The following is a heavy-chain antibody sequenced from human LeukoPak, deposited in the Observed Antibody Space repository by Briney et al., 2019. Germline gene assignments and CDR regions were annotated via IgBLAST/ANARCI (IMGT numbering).Heavy chain of an antibody. CDR3: ARGPYSYDSSGAFDI. V-gene: IGHV4-61*02. J-gene: IGHJ3*02. CDR1: GGSISSGTYY. Sequence: PSQTLSLTCTVSGGSISSGTYYWGWIRQPAGKGLEWIGRIYASGITDYKPSLKSRVTMSLDTSKNQFSLKLTSVTAADTAVYFCARGPYSYDSSGAFDIWGQGTMVTVSS. D-gene: IGHD3-22*01. CDR2: IYASGIT.